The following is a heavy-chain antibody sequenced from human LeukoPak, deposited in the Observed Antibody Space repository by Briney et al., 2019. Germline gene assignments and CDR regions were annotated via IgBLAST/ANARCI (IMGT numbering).Heavy chain of an antibody. CDR2: IKQDGSEK. D-gene: IGHD3-10*01. CDR3: ARDFGVWFGELRD. CDR1: GFTFSNYA. Sequence: GGSLRLSCAASGFTFSNYAMSWVRQAPGKGLKWVANIKQDGSEKYYVVSVKGRFTISRDNAKNSLYLQMNSRRAEDTAVYYCARDFGVWFGELRDWGQGTLVTVSS. J-gene: IGHJ4*02. V-gene: IGHV3-7*01.